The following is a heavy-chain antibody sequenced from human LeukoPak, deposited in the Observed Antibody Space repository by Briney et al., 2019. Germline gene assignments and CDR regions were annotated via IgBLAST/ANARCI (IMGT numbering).Heavy chain of an antibody. CDR3: ARVAGVAVAGTGSSND. Sequence: ASVKVSCKASGGTFSSYAISWVRQAPGQGLEWMGGVIPIFGTANYAQKFQGRVTITADESTSTAYMELSSLRSEDTAVYYCARVAGVAVAGTGSSNDWGQGTLVTVSS. J-gene: IGHJ4*02. CDR1: GGTFSSYA. D-gene: IGHD6-19*01. V-gene: IGHV1-69*13. CDR2: VIPIFGTA.